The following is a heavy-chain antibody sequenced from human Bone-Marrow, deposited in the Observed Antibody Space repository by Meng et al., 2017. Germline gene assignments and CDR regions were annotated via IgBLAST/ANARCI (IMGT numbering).Heavy chain of an antibody. CDR1: GYSFAPYL. CDR3: ARDEDISAAGKLFGDY. Sequence: VPAGPEVRTPGASVKLSCKPVGYSFAPYLIHWLRQAPGQGLEWMGRIDPNNDHTQYAQNFQGRVTMTSDTSISTVYMELNGLRSDDTAVYYCARDEDISAAGKLFGDYWGQGTLVTVSS. D-gene: IGHD6-13*01. CDR2: IDPNNDHT. V-gene: IGHV1-2*06. J-gene: IGHJ4*02.